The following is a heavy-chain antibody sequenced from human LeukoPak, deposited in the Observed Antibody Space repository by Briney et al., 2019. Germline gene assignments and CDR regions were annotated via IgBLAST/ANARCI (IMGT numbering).Heavy chain of an antibody. CDR1: GFTFSSYS. Sequence: GGSLRLSCVASGFTFSSYSMNWVRQAPGKGLEWVSAIGASGADTYYSDSVKGRFTISRDNSKSTLYLYMSSLRAEDTAVYFCARRPRDSSGYYLGAFEAWGQGTTVTVSS. CDR2: IGASGADT. V-gene: IGHV3-23*01. J-gene: IGHJ3*01. D-gene: IGHD3-22*01. CDR3: ARRPRDSSGYYLGAFEA.